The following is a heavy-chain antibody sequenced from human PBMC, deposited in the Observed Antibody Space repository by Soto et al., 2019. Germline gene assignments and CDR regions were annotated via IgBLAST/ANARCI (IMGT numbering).Heavy chain of an antibody. CDR3: ARSYCSGGSCYPAEYFQH. V-gene: IGHV4-59*08. Sequence: SETLSLTCTVSGGSISSYYWIWIRQPPGKGLEWIGYIYYSGSTNYNPSLKSRVTISVDTSKNQFSLKLSSVTAADTAVYYCARSYCSGGSCYPAEYFQHWGQGTLVTVSS. CDR2: IYYSGST. CDR1: GGSISSYY. D-gene: IGHD2-15*01. J-gene: IGHJ1*01.